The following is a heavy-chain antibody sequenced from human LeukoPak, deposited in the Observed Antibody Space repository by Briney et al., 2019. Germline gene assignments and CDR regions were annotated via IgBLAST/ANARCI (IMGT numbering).Heavy chain of an antibody. CDR2: ISGDGSRT. D-gene: IGHD3-10*01. V-gene: IGHV3-23*01. J-gene: IGHJ4*02. CDR1: GFTFSSHA. CDR3: AKFADESGDFAY. Sequence: WGSLRLSCAVSGFTFSSHAMNWVRQPPGKGLEWVSSISGDGSRTYYAASVKGRFTISRDNNNNTLQQQMTRLGAEETAIYYCAKFADESGDFAYGGQGTLVTVSS.